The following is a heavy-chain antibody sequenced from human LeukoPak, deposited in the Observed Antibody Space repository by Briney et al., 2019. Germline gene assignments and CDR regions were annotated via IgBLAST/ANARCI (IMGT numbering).Heavy chain of an antibody. CDR3: AASLTGYYSGPFDP. D-gene: IGHD3-9*01. V-gene: IGHV3-74*01. CDR2: IKGDGIET. Sequence: PGGSLRLSCAASGFTFSGSWMHWVRQAPGKGLVWVSRIKGDGIETNYADSVKGRFTVSRDNAKNTLFLQMNSLRAEDTAVYYCAASLTGYYSGPFDPWGQGTLVTVSS. J-gene: IGHJ5*02. CDR1: GFTFSGSW.